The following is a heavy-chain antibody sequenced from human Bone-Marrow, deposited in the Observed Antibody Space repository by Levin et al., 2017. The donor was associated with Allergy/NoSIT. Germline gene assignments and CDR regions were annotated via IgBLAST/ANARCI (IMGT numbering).Heavy chain of an antibody. J-gene: IGHJ4*02. CDR1: GFTFSSYS. CDR3: AREEPGIAAAGSFDY. CDR2: ISSSSSYI. Sequence: SGGSLRLSCAASGFTFSSYSMNWVRQAPGKGLEWVSSISSSSSYIYYADSVKGRFTISRDNAKNSLYLQMNSLRAEDTAVYYCAREEPGIAAAGSFDYWGQGTLVTVSS. V-gene: IGHV3-21*01. D-gene: IGHD6-13*01.